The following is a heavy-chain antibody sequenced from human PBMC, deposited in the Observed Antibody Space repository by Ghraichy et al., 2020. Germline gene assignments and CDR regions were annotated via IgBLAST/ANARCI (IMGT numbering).Heavy chain of an antibody. CDR3: AKVDCGIAGCRRIDY. D-gene: IGHD2-21*01. CDR1: GFTFSSFA. J-gene: IGHJ4*02. CDR2: ILGNGAGT. V-gene: IGHV3-23*01. Sequence: GGSLRLSCAASGFTFSSFAMSWVRQAPGEGLEWVSSILGNGAGTDYTDSVKGRVTISRDNSKNTLYLQMNILRVEDTAVYYCAKVDCGIAGCRRIDYWGQGTLVTVSS.